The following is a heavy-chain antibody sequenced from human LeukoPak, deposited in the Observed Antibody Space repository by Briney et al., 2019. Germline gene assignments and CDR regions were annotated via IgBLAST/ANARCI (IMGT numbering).Heavy chain of an antibody. D-gene: IGHD4-17*01. Sequence: GASVKVSCKASGGTFNSSGISWVRQAPGQGLEWMGWINPNSGGTNYAQKFQGWVTMTRDTSISTAYMELSRLRSDDTAVYYCARDHLGDYGDYYYYGMDVWGQGTTVTVSS. CDR3: ARDHLGDYGDYYYYGMDV. V-gene: IGHV1-2*04. J-gene: IGHJ6*02. CDR2: INPNSGGT. CDR1: GGTFNSSG.